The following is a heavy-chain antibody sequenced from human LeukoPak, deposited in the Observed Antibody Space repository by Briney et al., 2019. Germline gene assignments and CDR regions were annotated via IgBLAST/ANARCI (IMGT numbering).Heavy chain of an antibody. V-gene: IGHV3-48*03. CDR3: ARPNHDAFDI. CDR1: GFTFSSYE. Sequence: PSGGSLRLSCAASGFTFSSYEMNWVRQAPGKGLEWVSYISSSGSTIYYADSVKGRFTTSRDNAKNSLYLQMNSLRAEDTAVYYCARPNHDAFDIWGQGTMVTVSS. J-gene: IGHJ3*02. CDR2: ISSSGSTI.